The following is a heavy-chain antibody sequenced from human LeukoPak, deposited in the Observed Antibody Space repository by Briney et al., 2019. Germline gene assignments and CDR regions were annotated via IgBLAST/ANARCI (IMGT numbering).Heavy chain of an antibody. J-gene: IGHJ3*02. Sequence: QPGGSLRLSCAASGFTFSSYAMSWVRQAPGKGLEWVSAISGSGGSTYYADSVKGRFTISRDNSKNTLYLQMNSLRAEDTAVYYCARDINEDVSAAGPDDGFDIWGQGTMVTVSS. CDR2: ISGSGGST. CDR1: GFTFSSYA. CDR3: ARDINEDVSAAGPDDGFDI. V-gene: IGHV3-23*01. D-gene: IGHD6-13*01.